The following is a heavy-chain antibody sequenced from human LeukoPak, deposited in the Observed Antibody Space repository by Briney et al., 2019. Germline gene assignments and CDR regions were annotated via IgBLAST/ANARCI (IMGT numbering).Heavy chain of an antibody. Sequence: SDTLSLTCAVSGYSISTSNYWAWIRQPPGKGLEWIGHIYYSGGIYYNPSLKSRVTMSVDTSKNQFSLKLSSVTAADTAVYYCANYGAGTYRFDPWGQGTLVTVSS. D-gene: IGHD3-10*01. J-gene: IGHJ5*02. V-gene: IGHV4-28*05. CDR3: ANYGAGTYRFDP. CDR2: IYYSGGI. CDR1: GYSISTSNY.